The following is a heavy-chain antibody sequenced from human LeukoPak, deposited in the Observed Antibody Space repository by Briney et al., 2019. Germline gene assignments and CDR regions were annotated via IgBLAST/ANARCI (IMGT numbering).Heavy chain of an antibody. CDR1: GFTFSNYW. CDR3: ARAYEYGFDC. CDR2: IKPDGSEK. Sequence: GGSLRLSCAASGFTFSNYWMSWVRQGPGRGLEWVANIKPDGSEKHYVDSVKGRFTVSRDNAKNSLYLQMNSLRAEDTAVYYCARAYEYGFDCWGQGTLVTVSS. V-gene: IGHV3-7*05. D-gene: IGHD6-6*01. J-gene: IGHJ4*02.